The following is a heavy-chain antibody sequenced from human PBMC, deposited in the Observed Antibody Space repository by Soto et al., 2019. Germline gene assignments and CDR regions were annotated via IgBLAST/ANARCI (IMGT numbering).Heavy chain of an antibody. J-gene: IGHJ4*02. D-gene: IGHD6-13*01. CDR2: IDPSDSYT. CDR1: GYSFTSYW. Sequence: PGESLKISCKGSGYSFTSYWISWVRQMPGKGLEWMGRIDPSDSYTNYSPSFQGHVTISADKSISTAYLQWSSLKAADTAMYYRAKSHEIAAAGTREDYWGQGTLVTVSS. V-gene: IGHV5-10-1*01. CDR3: AKSHEIAAAGTREDY.